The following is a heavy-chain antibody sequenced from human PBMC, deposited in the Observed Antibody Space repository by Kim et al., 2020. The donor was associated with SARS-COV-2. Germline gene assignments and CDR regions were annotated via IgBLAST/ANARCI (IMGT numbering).Heavy chain of an antibody. Sequence: VKGRFTISRDNAKDSLSLQMNSLRPEDTALYYCAKMDTSGGYLGTHDAFDLWGHGTVVTVSS. V-gene: IGHV3-9*01. CDR3: AKMDTSGGYLGTHDAFDL. J-gene: IGHJ3*01. D-gene: IGHD3-22*01.